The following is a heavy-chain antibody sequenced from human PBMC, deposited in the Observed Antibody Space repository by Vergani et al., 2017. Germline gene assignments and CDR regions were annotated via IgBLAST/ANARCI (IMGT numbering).Heavy chain of an antibody. CDR1: GYSFTSYW. J-gene: IGHJ3*02. D-gene: IGHD3-16*01. V-gene: IGHV5-51*01. CDR3: ARHAYYDYVWGSPGSAFDI. Sequence: EVQLVQSGAEVKKPGESLKISCKGSGYSFTSYWIGWVRQMPGKGLEWMGIIDPGDSDTRYSPSFQGQVTISADKSISTAYLQWSSLKASDTAMYYWARHAYYDYVWGSPGSAFDIWGQGTMVTVSS. CDR2: IDPGDSDT.